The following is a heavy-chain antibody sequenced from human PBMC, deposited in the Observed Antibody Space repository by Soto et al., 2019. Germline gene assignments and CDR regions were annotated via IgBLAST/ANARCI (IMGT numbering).Heavy chain of an antibody. J-gene: IGHJ4*02. CDR2: ISSSSSSL. CDR1: GFTFSIYN. Sequence: GGSLRLSCAASGFTFSIYNMNWVRQTPGKGLEWVSCISSSSSSLYYADSVKGRLTISRDNARNLLFLQMNSLRDDDTAVYYCARDFGQQVDGYYFDYWGQGALVTVSS. V-gene: IGHV3-48*02. CDR3: ARDFGQQVDGYYFDY. D-gene: IGHD6-13*01.